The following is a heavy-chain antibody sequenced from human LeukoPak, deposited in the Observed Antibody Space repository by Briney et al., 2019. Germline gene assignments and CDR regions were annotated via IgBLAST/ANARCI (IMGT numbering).Heavy chain of an antibody. CDR3: ALTAKLAEYFQH. D-gene: IGHD2-15*01. Sequence: ASVKVSCKASGYTFTGYYMHWVRQAPGQGLEWMGWINPNSGGTNYAQKFQGRVTMTRDTSISTAYMELSRLRSDDTAVYYCALTAKLAEYFQHWGQGTLVAVSS. CDR1: GYTFTGYY. J-gene: IGHJ1*01. V-gene: IGHV1-2*02. CDR2: INPNSGGT.